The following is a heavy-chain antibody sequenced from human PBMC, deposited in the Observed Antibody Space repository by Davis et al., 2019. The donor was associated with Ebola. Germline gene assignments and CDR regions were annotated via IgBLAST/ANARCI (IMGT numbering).Heavy chain of an antibody. CDR2: IIPIFGTA. CDR3: ARGNYDFWSGYYRADQYGMDV. D-gene: IGHD3-3*01. J-gene: IGHJ6*02. V-gene: IGHV1-69*06. Sequence: AASVKVSCKASGGTFSSYAISWVRQAPGQGLEWMGGIIPIFGTANYAQKFQGRVTITADKSTSTAYMELSSLRSEDTAVYYCARGNYDFWSGYYRADQYGMDVWGQGTTVTVSS. CDR1: GGTFSSYA.